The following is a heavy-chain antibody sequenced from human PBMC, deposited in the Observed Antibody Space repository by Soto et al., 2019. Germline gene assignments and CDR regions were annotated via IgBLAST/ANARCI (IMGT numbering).Heavy chain of an antibody. J-gene: IGHJ6*02. Sequence: QVQLVQSGAEVKKPGASVKVSCKASGYTFTSYDISWVRQAPGQGLEWMGWISAYNGNTNYAQKIQSRVTMTTDKSTSTAYMELRSQKSDDAAVYYCAREGIVATPLELYYYGMDVWGQGTTVTVS. D-gene: IGHD5-12*01. CDR1: GYTFTSYD. CDR2: ISAYNGNT. CDR3: AREGIVATPLELYYYGMDV. V-gene: IGHV1-18*01.